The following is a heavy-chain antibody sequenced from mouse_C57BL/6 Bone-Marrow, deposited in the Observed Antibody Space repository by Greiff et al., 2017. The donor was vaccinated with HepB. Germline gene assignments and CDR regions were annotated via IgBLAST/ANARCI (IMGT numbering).Heavy chain of an antibody. CDR3: ARYGSTLFDY. V-gene: IGHV3-5*01. J-gene: IGHJ2*01. CDR1: GISITTGNYR. Sequence: EVKLQESGPGLVKPSQTVFLTCTVTGISITTGNYRWSWIRQFPGNKLEWIGYIYYSGTITYNPSLTSRTTITRDTPKNQFFLEMNPLTAEDTATYYCARYGSTLFDYWGQGTTLTVSS. D-gene: IGHD1-1*01. CDR2: IYYSGTI.